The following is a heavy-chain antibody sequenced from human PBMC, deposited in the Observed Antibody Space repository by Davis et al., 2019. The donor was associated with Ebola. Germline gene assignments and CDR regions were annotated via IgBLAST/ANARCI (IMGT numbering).Heavy chain of an antibody. CDR1: GYTFTHYN. CDR3: ARGHNYAHEY. J-gene: IGHJ4*02. V-gene: IGHV1-2*06. D-gene: IGHD4-11*01. CDR2: VILKSGAT. Sequence: ASVQVSCQASGYTFTHYNIHWMRQAPGQGLEWLGRVILKSGATNYAQKFQGRVTMTRDTSISTVYMELSSLRYDDTADYYCARGHNYAHEYWGQGTLVTVSS.